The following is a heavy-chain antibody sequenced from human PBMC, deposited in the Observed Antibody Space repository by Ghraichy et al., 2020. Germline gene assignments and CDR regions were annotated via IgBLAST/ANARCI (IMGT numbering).Heavy chain of an antibody. J-gene: IGHJ5*02. CDR2: ISYDGRSR. CDR3: AKDLYSGGWYNYFDP. V-gene: IGHV3-30*18. D-gene: IGHD6-19*01. CDR1: GFNLSNCG. Sequence: SCAASGFNLSNCGMHWVRQAPGKGLEWVAMISYDGRSRHYADSVRGRFTVSRDSSTSTVSLQMDSLRPEDTALYYCAKDLYSGGWYNYFDPWGQGVLVTVSS.